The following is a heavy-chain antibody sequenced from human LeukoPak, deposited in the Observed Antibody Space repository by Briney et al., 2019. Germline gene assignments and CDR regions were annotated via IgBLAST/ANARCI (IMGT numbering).Heavy chain of an antibody. CDR3: AKDYYDSSGYDKVFDY. CDR1: GFTFSSYT. CDR2: ISGSGGST. D-gene: IGHD3-22*01. V-gene: IGHV3-23*01. Sequence: PGGSLRLSCAASGFTFSSYTMSWVRQAPGKGLEWVSAISGSGGSTYYADSVKGRFTISRDNSKNTLYLQMNSLRAEDTAVYYCAKDYYDSSGYDKVFDYWGQGTLVTVSP. J-gene: IGHJ4*02.